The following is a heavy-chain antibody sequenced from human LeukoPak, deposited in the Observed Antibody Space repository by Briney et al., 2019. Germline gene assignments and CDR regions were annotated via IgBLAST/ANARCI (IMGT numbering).Heavy chain of an antibody. Sequence: PGGSLRLSCAASGFTFSVYSLNWVRKAPGKGLEWVSSINGDSSSTYYADSVKGRFTISRDNSKNTLYLQMNSLRAEDTAVYYCAKDRTGWGQGTLVTVSS. CDR1: GFTFSVYS. CDR2: INGDSSST. CDR3: AKDRTG. D-gene: IGHD1-14*01. V-gene: IGHV3-21*04. J-gene: IGHJ4*02.